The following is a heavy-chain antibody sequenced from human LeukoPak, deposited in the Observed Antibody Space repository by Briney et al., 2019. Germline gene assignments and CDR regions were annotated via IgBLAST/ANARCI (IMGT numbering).Heavy chain of an antibody. CDR3: ARQGPRDIVVVPAADDAFDI. J-gene: IGHJ3*02. V-gene: IGHV5-51*01. CDR1: GYSFTTYW. CDR2: IYPADSTA. Sequence: GESLEISCKASGYSFTTYWIGWVRQMPGRGLEWMGIIYPADSTAHYSPSFQGQVTISVDKSINTAYLQWSRLKASDTAMYYCARQGPRDIVVVPAADDAFDIWGQGTMVTVSS. D-gene: IGHD2-2*01.